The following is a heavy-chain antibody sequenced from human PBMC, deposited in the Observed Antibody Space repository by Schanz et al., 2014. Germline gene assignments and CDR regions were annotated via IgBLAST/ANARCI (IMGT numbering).Heavy chain of an antibody. CDR1: GYRFIGYY. CDR3: ARENTAVAGMPRVMDV. CDR2: VSPYSGDT. Sequence: QVHLVQSGAKVKKPGASVKVSCKASGYRFIGYYVHWVRQAPGQGLEWMGRVSPYSGDTNYAQMFQGRVTMTTDTSISTAYMELSRLTSDDTAVFFCARENTAVAGMPRVMDVWGQGTTVTVTS. D-gene: IGHD6-19*01. J-gene: IGHJ6*02. V-gene: IGHV1-2*06.